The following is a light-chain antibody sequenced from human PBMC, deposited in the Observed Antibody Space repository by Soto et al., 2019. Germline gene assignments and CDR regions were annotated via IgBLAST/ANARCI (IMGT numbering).Light chain of an antibody. CDR3: QQYDDWPPWT. CDR1: QNVRIN. J-gene: IGKJ1*01. V-gene: IGKV3-15*01. Sequence: EIVMKQSPATLSVSPGERVTLSCRASQNVRINLAWYQQKPGQSPRLLIHAASTRATGIPARFSGSGSGTEFTLTISSLQSEDFAVYYCQQYDDWPPWTFGQGTKVEVK. CDR2: AAS.